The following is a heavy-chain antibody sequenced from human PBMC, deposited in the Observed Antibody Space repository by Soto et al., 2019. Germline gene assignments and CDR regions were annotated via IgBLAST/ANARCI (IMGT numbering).Heavy chain of an antibody. CDR3: ARPYGGNSPFFDY. Sequence: GEYLKISCRGTGYILASYGLGSVRQVPVKGLEWMGNIYPGDSDTRYSPSFQGQVTISIDKSINTAYLQWTSLRASETAMYYCARPYGGNSPFFDYWGQGSLVTVSS. V-gene: IGHV5-51*01. CDR2: IYPGDSDT. CDR1: GYILASYG. J-gene: IGHJ4*01. D-gene: IGHD2-21*02.